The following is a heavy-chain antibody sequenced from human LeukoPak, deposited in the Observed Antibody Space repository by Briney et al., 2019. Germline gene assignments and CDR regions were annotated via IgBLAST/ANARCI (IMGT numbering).Heavy chain of an antibody. D-gene: IGHD6-19*01. CDR2: ISGDGSST. Sequence: GGSLRLSCAASGFTFSTYWMHWVRQAPGKGLVWVSRISGDGSSTNYADSVKGRFTISRDDSENMLFLQMNSLRGEDTAVYYCAKRVGYSSGYFDYWGQGTLVTVSS. J-gene: IGHJ4*02. CDR3: AKRVGYSSGYFDY. V-gene: IGHV3-74*01. CDR1: GFTFSTYW.